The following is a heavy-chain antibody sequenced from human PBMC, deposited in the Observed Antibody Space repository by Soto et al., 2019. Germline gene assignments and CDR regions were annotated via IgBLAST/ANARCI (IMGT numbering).Heavy chain of an antibody. CDR3: AREPGIAVVGNVYP. D-gene: IGHD6-19*01. Sequence: QVRLVQSGAEVRKPGSSVKVSCKASGGTFSRHAISWVRQAPGQGLAWMGGIIPIFGTANHAQKFQGRVTIIADKSTSTVYMELSSLRSEDTAMDYCAREPGIAVVGNVYPWGQGTLVTVSS. V-gene: IGHV1-69*06. J-gene: IGHJ5*02. CDR2: IIPIFGTA. CDR1: GGTFSRHA.